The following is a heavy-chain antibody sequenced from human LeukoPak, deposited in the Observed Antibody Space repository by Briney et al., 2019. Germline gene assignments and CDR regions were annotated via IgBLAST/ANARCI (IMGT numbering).Heavy chain of an antibody. D-gene: IGHD2-8*01. CDR1: GGSISNYY. CDR3: ARGQYCANGVCFWDGDHYYYNMDV. CDR2: IYTTGKT. Sequence: SETLSLTCTVSGGSISNYYWNWIRRPAGKGLEWIGRIYTTGKTNHNPSLKSRVSMSVDTSKKQLSLKLRSVTAADTAVYYCARGQYCANGVCFWDGDHYYYNMDVWGRGTTVIVSS. V-gene: IGHV4-4*07. J-gene: IGHJ6*03.